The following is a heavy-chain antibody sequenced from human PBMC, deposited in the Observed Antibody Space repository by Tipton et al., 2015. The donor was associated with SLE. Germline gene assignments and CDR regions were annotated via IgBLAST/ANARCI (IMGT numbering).Heavy chain of an antibody. V-gene: IGHV5-51*03. Sequence: QSGAEVKKPGESLKISCKGSGYSFTTYWIGWVRQMPGKGLEWMGIIYPGDSDTRYSPSFQGQVTISADKSISTAYLQWSSLKASETAMYYCARRGQDYYDHYYFDYWGQGILVTVSS. CDR3: ARRGQDYYDHYYFDY. J-gene: IGHJ4*02. CDR2: IYPGDSDT. CDR1: GYSFTTYW. D-gene: IGHD3-22*01.